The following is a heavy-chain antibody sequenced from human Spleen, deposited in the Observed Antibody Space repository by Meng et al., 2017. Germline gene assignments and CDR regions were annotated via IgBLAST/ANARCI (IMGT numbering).Heavy chain of an antibody. D-gene: IGHD6-13*01. J-gene: IGHJ4*02. V-gene: IGHV4-34*01. Sequence: ESLKISCAASGFTLSSYWMSWVRQPPGKGLEWIGEINHSGSTNYNPSLKSRVTISVDTSKNQFSLKLSSVTAADTAVYYCARGPGIAAFDYWGQGTLVTVSS. CDR3: ARGPGIAAFDY. CDR2: INHSGST. CDR1: GFTLSSYW.